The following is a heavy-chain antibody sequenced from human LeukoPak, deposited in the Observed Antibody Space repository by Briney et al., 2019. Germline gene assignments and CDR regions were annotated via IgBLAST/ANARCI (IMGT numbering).Heavy chain of an antibody. J-gene: IGHJ3*02. V-gene: IGHV3-23*01. CDR1: GFTFSSYA. CDR2: ISGSGGST. Sequence: PGRSLRLSCAASGFTFSSYAMHWVRQAPGKGLEWVSAISGSGGSTYYADSVKGRFTISRDNSKNTLYLQMNSLRAEDTAVYYCAKVSSPAARQLERPPFPAFDIWGQGTMVTVSS. CDR3: AKVSSPAARQLERPPFPAFDI. D-gene: IGHD1-1*01.